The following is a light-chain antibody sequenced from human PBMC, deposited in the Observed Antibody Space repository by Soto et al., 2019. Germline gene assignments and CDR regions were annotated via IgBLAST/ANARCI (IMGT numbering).Light chain of an antibody. CDR2: DAS. Sequence: DIQMTQSPSSLSASVGYRFTITCRASQSISRYLNWYQQKPGKAPKLLIFDASSLESGTPSRFRGRRSGTDFTLTITNLQPEDFEPYYCHQASSFPLSFGGGTKVDIK. CDR1: QSISRY. V-gene: IGKV1-39*01. J-gene: IGKJ4*01. CDR3: HQASSFPLS.